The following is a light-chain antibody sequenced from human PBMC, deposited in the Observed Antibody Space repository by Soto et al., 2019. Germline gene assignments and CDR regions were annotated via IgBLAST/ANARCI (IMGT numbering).Light chain of an antibody. CDR1: SSDIGDSNY. CDR2: DVS. V-gene: IGLV2-14*03. CDR3: SSFRSSSTSYV. J-gene: IGLJ1*01. Sequence: LTQPASVSGSPGQSITISCTGTSSDIGDSNYVSWYQQHPGKAPKLVIYDVSNRPSGVSSRFSGSKSANTASLTISGLQAEDEADYYCSSFRSSSTSYVFGTGTKLTVL.